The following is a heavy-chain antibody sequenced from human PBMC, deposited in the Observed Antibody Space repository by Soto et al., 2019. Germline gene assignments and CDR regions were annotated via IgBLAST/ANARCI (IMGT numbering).Heavy chain of an antibody. CDR2: ISGSGGNT. CDR3: AKDATLAVAGTFDY. D-gene: IGHD6-19*01. CDR1: GFTFSSYA. Sequence: SLRLSCAASGFTFSSYAMTWVRQAPGKGLEWVSGISGSGGNTYYADSVKGRFTISRDNSKNTLYLRMNSLRAEDTAVYYCAKDATLAVAGTFDYWGQGTLVTVSS. V-gene: IGHV3-23*01. J-gene: IGHJ4*02.